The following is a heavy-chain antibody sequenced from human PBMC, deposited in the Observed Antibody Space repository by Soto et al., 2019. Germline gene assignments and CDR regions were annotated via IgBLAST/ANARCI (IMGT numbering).Heavy chain of an antibody. CDR1: GDSVGSGSYY. J-gene: IGHJ4*02. CDR3: ARAGASGDTRMVVFH. CDR2: IYHTGST. D-gene: IGHD3-10*01. Sequence: QVHLQESGPGLARPSETLSLTCTVSGDSVGSGSYYWTWVRQPPGKGLEFVGHIYHTGSTNYNPSLMNRLTLAVDTSKNHFSLWLRSVTAADTAMYYCARAGASGDTRMVVFHWGQGVLATVSS. V-gene: IGHV4-61*03.